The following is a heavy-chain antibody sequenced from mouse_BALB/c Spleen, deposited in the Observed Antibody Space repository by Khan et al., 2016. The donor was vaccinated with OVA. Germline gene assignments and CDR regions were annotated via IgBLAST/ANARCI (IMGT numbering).Heavy chain of an antibody. CDR3: ARLGDGGYFDV. CDR2: ISYGGNII. J-gene: IGHJ1*01. D-gene: IGHD2-3*01. Sequence: EVELVESGGGLVQPGGSRKLSCAASGFTFSSFGMHWVRQAPEKGLEWVAFISYGGNIIYSADTVKGRFTILRDNPKNTLFLQMTSLRSEDTAMYYCARLGDGGYFDVWGAGTTVTVSS. V-gene: IGHV5-17*02. CDR1: GFTFSSFG.